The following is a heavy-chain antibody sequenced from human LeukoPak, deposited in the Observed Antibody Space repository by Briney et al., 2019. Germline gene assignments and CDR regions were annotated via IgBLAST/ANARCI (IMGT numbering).Heavy chain of an antibody. CDR1: GYTFTGYY. D-gene: IGHD2-15*01. J-gene: IGHJ4*02. Sequence: ASVKVSCKASGYTFTGYYMHWVRQAPGQGLEWMGWINPNSGGTNYAQKFQGRVTMTRDTSISTAYMELSRLRSDDTAVYYCAVRWGSGYCSGRSCYDVDYWGQGTLVTVSS. CDR3: AVRWGSGYCSGRSCYDVDY. CDR2: INPNSGGT. V-gene: IGHV1-2*02.